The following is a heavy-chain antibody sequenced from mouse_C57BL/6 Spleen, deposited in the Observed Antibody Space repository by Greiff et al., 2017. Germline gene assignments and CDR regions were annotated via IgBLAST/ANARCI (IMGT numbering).Heavy chain of an antibody. D-gene: IGHD1-3*01. CDR3: ARSESGYNVYAMDY. CDR1: GFNIKNTY. CDR2: IDPANGNT. Sequence: EVQGVESVAELVRPGASVKLSCTASGFNIKNTYMHWVKQRPEQGLEWIGRIDPANGNTKYAPKFPGKATITADTSSNTAYLQLSNLTSEDTAIYYCARSESGYNVYAMDYWGQGTSVTVSS. V-gene: IGHV14-3*01. J-gene: IGHJ4*01.